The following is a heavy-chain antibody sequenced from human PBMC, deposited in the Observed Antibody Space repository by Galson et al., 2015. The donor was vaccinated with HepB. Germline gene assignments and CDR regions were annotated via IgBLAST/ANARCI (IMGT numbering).Heavy chain of an antibody. J-gene: IGHJ4*02. V-gene: IGHV1-69*08. CDR3: ARVNPAQAIHYNGALDS. CDR2: IIPLVGTA. Sequence: SVKVSCKASGGTFSTFTLIWVRQAPGQGLEWMGRIIPLVGTAIYAQRFQGRVTITADKATSTAYMELSRLRSEDTAVYYCARVNPAQAIHYNGALDSWGQGTLVTVSS. D-gene: IGHD3-10*01. CDR1: GGTFSTFT.